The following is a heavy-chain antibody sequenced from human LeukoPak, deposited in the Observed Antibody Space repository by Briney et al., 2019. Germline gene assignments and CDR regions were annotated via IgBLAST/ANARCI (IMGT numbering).Heavy chain of an antibody. V-gene: IGHV1-18*01. CDR1: GYTFTNYG. J-gene: IGHJ4*02. CDR3: ARDLVDGVGAPGAY. D-gene: IGHD1-26*01. CDR2: SNTYNGNT. Sequence: ASVKVSCKASGYTFTNYGSTWLRQAPGQGVEGMGWSNTYNGNTNYAQKLQGRVTITTDTPTSTAYMELRSLRSDDTAVFYCARDLVDGVGAPGAYWGQGALVTVSS.